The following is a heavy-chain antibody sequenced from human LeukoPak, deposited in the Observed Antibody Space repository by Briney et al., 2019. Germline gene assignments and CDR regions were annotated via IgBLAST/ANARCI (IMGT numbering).Heavy chain of an antibody. J-gene: IGHJ4*02. CDR1: GYTFTTHY. Sequence: ASVKVSCKASGYTFTTHYIHWVRQAPGQGLEWMGIINPSGGSTSYAQKFQGRVTMTRDTSTSTVYMELSSLRSEDTAVYYCARAPPYYYDSSGYFFDYWGQGTLVTVSS. CDR3: ARAPPYYYDSSGYFFDY. V-gene: IGHV1-46*01. D-gene: IGHD3-22*01. CDR2: INPSGGST.